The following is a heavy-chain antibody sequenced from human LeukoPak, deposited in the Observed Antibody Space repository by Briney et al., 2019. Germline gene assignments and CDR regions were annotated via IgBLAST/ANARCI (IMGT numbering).Heavy chain of an antibody. D-gene: IGHD6-6*01. CDR1: GFTFTNYA. J-gene: IGHJ4*02. CDR3: GRVHSSSTSDY. Sequence: GGSLRLSCAASGFTFTNYAMTWVRQAPGKGLEWVSAISGSGGSTYYADSVKGRSTISRDNSKNTLYLQMNSLRAEDTAVYYCGRVHSSSTSDYWGQGTLVTVSS. V-gene: IGHV3-23*01. CDR2: ISGSGGST.